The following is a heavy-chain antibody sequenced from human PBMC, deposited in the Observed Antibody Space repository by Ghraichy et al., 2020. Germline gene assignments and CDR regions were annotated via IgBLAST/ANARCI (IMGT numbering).Heavy chain of an antibody. CDR1: GYSFSGYS. Sequence: SETLSLTCAVYGYSFSGYSLTWIRQSPGKGLEWIGEINHSGRTNYNPSLKSRVTISGDTSKTQFSLKLSSVTAADTAVYYCARATIRDGLDVWGQGTTVTVS. J-gene: IGHJ6*02. V-gene: IGHV4-34*01. CDR3: ARATIRDGLDV. D-gene: IGHD5-12*01. CDR2: INHSGRT.